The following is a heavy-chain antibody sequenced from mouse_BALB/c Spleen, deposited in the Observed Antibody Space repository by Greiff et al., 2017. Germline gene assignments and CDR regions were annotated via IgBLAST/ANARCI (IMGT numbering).Heavy chain of an antibody. CDR1: GFTFSSYA. CDR3: ARGRGTFAMDY. J-gene: IGHJ4*01. CDR2: ISSGGST. D-gene: IGHD2-14*01. Sequence: EVMLVESGGGLVQPGGSLKLSCAASGFTFSSYAMSWVRQTPEKRLEWVASISSGGSTYYPDSVKGRFTISRDNARNILYLQMSSLRSEDTAMYYCARGRGTFAMDYWGQGTSVTVSS. V-gene: IGHV5-6-5*01.